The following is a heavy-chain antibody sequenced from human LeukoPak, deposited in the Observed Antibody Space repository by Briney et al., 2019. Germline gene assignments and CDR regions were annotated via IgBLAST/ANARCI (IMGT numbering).Heavy chain of an antibody. CDR1: GFTFSSYW. V-gene: IGHV3-7*01. CDR3: ARVSGYDFWSGYLPVGHFDY. Sequence: GGSLRLSCAASGFTFSSYWMCWVRQAPGQGLEWVANIKQDGREKYYVDSVKGRFTISRDNAKNSLYLQMNSLRAEDTAVYYCARVSGYDFWSGYLPVGHFDYWGQGTLVTVSS. D-gene: IGHD3-3*01. J-gene: IGHJ4*02. CDR2: IKQDGREK.